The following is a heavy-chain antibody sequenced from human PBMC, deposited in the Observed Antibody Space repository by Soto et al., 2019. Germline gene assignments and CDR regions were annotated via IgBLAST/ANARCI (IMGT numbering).Heavy chain of an antibody. D-gene: IGHD3-16*01. CDR1: GFTFSDYY. V-gene: IGHV3-11*05. CDR2: ISSSSSYT. J-gene: IGHJ5*02. Sequence: QVQLVESVGGLVKPGGSLRLSCAASGFTFSDYYMSWIRQAPGKGLEWVSYISSSSSYTNYADSVKGRFTISRDNAKNSLYLQMNSLRAEDTAVYYCARDRGVGQGENWFDPWGQGTLVTVSS. CDR3: ARDRGVGQGENWFDP.